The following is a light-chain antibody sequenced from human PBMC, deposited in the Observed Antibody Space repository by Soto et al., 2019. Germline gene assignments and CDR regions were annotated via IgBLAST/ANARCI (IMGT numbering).Light chain of an antibody. Sequence: DLQMTQSPSTLSASVGDRVTITCRASQSISSWLAWYQQKPGKAPKLLIYDASSLESGVPSRFSGSGSGTEFTPTISSLQPDDFATYYCQQYNSYPITFGRGTRLEIK. CDR1: QSISSW. V-gene: IGKV1-5*01. CDR2: DAS. CDR3: QQYNSYPIT. J-gene: IGKJ5*01.